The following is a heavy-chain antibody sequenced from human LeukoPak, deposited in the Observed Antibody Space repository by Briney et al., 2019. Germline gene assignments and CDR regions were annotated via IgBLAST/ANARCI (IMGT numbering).Heavy chain of an antibody. CDR1: GYSISIGFY. Sequence: SETLSLTCTVSGYSISIGFYWGWIRQPPGKGLEWIGSIYHSGNTYYNPSLKSRASVSVDTSKNQFSLKLSSVTAADTAVYYCARDNWNSGYMDVWGKGTTVTVSS. V-gene: IGHV4-38-2*02. J-gene: IGHJ6*03. CDR2: IYHSGNT. CDR3: ARDNWNSGYMDV. D-gene: IGHD1-7*01.